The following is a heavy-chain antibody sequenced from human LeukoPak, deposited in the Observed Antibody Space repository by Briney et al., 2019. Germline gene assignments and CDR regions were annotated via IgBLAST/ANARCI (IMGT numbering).Heavy chain of an antibody. J-gene: IGHJ4*02. CDR2: IHYSGST. D-gene: IGHD2-21*02. CDR3: ARDQAYCGGDCYFDF. CDR1: GGSISSYY. V-gene: IGHV4-59*01. Sequence: QPSETLSLTCTVSGGSISSYYWSWIRQPPGKGLEWIGYIHYSGSTNYNPSLKGRVTISVDTSKNQFSLMLSSVTAADTAVYYCARDQAYCGGDCYFDFWGQGTLVTVSS.